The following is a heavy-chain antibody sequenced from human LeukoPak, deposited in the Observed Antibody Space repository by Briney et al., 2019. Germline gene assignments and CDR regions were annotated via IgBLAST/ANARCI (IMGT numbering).Heavy chain of an antibody. D-gene: IGHD3-22*01. Sequence: PSETLSLTCAVYGGSFSGYYWSWIRQPPGKGLEWIGEINHSGSTNYNPSLKSRVTISVDTSKNQFSLKLSSVTAADTAVYYCARRRQEKETYYYDSSGREGGYYFDYWGQGTLVTVSS. CDR1: GGSFSGYY. CDR2: INHSGST. J-gene: IGHJ4*02. CDR3: ARRRQEKETYYYDSSGREGGYYFDY. V-gene: IGHV4-34*01.